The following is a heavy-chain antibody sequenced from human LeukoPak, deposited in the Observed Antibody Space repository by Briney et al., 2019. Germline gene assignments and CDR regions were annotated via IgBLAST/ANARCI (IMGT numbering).Heavy chain of an antibody. Sequence: PGGSLRLSCAASGFTFSSYAMHWVRQAPGKGLEWVAVISYDGSNKYYADSVKGRFTISRDNSKNTLYLQMNSLRAEDTAVHYCARDRLSVFDYWGQGTLVTVSS. CDR3: ARDRLSVFDY. J-gene: IGHJ4*02. CDR2: ISYDGSNK. V-gene: IGHV3-30-3*01. CDR1: GFTFSSYA. D-gene: IGHD3-22*01.